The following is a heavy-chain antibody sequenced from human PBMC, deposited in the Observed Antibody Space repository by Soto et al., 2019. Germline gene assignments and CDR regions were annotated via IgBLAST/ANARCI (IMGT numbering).Heavy chain of an antibody. D-gene: IGHD2-21*02. CDR1: GFTFSSYA. Sequence: GGSLRLSCAASGFTFSSYAMSWVRQAPGKGLEWVSAISGSGGSTYYADSVKGRFTISRDNSKNTLFLQMNSLRAEDTAVYYCAKDPKTLYCGCDCYHGHYFYYWGQGTLVTVSS. J-gene: IGHJ4*02. CDR2: ISGSGGST. CDR3: AKDPKTLYCGCDCYHGHYFYY. V-gene: IGHV3-23*01.